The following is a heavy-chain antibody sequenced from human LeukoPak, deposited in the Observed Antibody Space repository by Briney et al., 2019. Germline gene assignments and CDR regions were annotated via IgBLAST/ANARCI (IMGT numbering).Heavy chain of an antibody. CDR2: ISSSGTTI. J-gene: IGHJ3*02. V-gene: IGHV3-11*04. CDR1: GFTFSDYS. Sequence: GGSLRLSCAASGFTFSDYSMTWIRQAPGKGLEWISYISSSGTTIYYADSVKGRFTISRDNAKNSLYLQMNSLRAEDTAVYYCAKGMAGYSSSWYGDAFDIWGQGTMVTVSS. CDR3: AKGMAGYSSSWYGDAFDI. D-gene: IGHD6-13*01.